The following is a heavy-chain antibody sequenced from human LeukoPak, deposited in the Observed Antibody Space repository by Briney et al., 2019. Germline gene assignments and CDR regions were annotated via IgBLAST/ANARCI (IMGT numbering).Heavy chain of an antibody. J-gene: IGHJ5*02. Sequence: GASVKVSCKASAYTFTGYYMHWVRQAPGQGLEWMGRMNPNSGGTNYAQKFQGRVTMTRDTSISTAYMELSRLRSDDTAVYYCARDRITMVRGVYNWFDPWGQGTLVTFSS. V-gene: IGHV1-2*06. CDR3: ARDRITMVRGVYNWFDP. CDR1: AYTFTGYY. CDR2: MNPNSGGT. D-gene: IGHD3-10*01.